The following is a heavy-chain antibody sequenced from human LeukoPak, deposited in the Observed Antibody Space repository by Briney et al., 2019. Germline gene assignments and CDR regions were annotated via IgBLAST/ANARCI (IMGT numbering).Heavy chain of an antibody. D-gene: IGHD3-10*01. V-gene: IGHV3-21*01. J-gene: IGHJ4*02. CDR3: AKDISFHYYGSGSYYNEIGYYFDY. CDR2: ISSSSSYI. CDR1: GFTFSSYS. Sequence: GGSLGLSCAASGFTFSSYSMNWVRQAPGKGLEWVSSISSSSSYIYYADSVKGRFTISRDNAKNSLYLQMNSLRAEDTAVYYCAKDISFHYYGSGSYYNEIGYYFDYWGQGTLVTVSS.